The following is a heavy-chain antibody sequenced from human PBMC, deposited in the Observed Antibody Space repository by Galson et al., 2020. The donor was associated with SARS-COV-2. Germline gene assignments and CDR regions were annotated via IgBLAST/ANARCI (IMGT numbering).Heavy chain of an antibody. Sequence: ASVPVSCKASGYTFTSYYMHWVRQAPGHGLEWMGIINPSGGSTSYELQFQGRVTMTRDTSTSTVSMELSSLRSEDTAVYYCARDNRAAAGNYYFDDWGQVTLVTVAS. V-gene: IGHV1-46*03. CDR1: GYTFTSYY. CDR2: INPSGGST. D-gene: IGHD6-13*01. CDR3: ARDNRAAAGNYYFDD. J-gene: IGHJ4*02.